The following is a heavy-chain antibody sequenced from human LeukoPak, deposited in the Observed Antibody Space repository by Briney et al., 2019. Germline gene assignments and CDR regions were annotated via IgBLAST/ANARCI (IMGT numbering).Heavy chain of an antibody. CDR1: GYTFTSYA. J-gene: IGHJ4*02. CDR3: ARVGGAAAGTYYFDY. Sequence: ASVKVSCKASGYTFTSYAMHWVRQAPGQRLEWMGWINAGNGNTKYSQEFQGRVTITRDTSASTAYMELSSLRSEDMAVYYCARVGGAAAGTYYFDYWGQGTLVTVSS. CDR2: INAGNGNT. D-gene: IGHD6-13*01. V-gene: IGHV1-3*03.